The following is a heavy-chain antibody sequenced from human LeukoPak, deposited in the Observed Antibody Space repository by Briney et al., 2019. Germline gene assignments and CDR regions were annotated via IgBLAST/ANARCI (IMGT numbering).Heavy chain of an antibody. V-gene: IGHV1-8*01. D-gene: IGHD2/OR15-2a*01. CDR3: TRGRGSTSFKFDP. CDR2: VDPKNGNR. J-gene: IGHJ5*02. CDR1: GYTFSSYD. Sequence: ASVKVSCTASGYTFSSYDITWVRQAPGQGLEWMGWVDPKNGNRGYAPKFYGRLTMTRNASINTAYMELTTLRSEDTAVYYCTRGRGSTSFKFDPWGQGTLVTVSS.